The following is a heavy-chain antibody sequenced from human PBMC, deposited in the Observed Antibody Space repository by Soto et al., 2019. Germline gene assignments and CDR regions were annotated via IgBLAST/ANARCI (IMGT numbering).Heavy chain of an antibody. CDR1: GFTFDDYA. D-gene: IGHD3-22*01. J-gene: IGHJ4*02. V-gene: IGHV3-9*01. CDR2: ISWNSGSI. Sequence: PGGSLRLSCAASGFTFDDYAMHWVRQAPGKGLEWVSGISWNSGSIGYADSVKGRFTISRDNAKNSLYLQMNSLRAEDTALYYCAKETYDSSGYYYGPFDYWGQGT. CDR3: AKETYDSSGYYYGPFDY.